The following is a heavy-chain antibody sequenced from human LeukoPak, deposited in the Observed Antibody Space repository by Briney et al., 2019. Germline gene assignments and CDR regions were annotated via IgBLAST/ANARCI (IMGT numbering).Heavy chain of an antibody. CDR2: ISYIGTT. Sequence: PSETLSLTCAVSDDSFSSQYWTWIRQPPGKGLEWIGYISYIGTTNYNPSLKSRVTISIDTSKNQFSLKLSPVTAADTAVYYCARDLVTVTKGFDIWGQGTMVSVSS. V-gene: IGHV4-59*11. CDR1: DDSFSSQY. CDR3: ARDLVTVTKGFDI. D-gene: IGHD4-17*01. J-gene: IGHJ3*02.